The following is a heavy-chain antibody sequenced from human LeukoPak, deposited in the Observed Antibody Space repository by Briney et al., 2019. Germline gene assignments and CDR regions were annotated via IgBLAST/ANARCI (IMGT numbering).Heavy chain of an antibody. Sequence: SETLSLTCTVSDDSISDYYRGWIRQPPGKGLEWIGYIYYSGSTSYNPSLKSRVTISVDTSKNQFSLKLSSVTAADRAVYFCARHGPDSGYDYWGFDYWGQGTLVTVSS. CDR1: DDSISDYY. CDR3: ARHGPDSGYDYWGFDY. J-gene: IGHJ4*02. CDR2: IYYSGST. V-gene: IGHV4-59*01. D-gene: IGHD5-12*01.